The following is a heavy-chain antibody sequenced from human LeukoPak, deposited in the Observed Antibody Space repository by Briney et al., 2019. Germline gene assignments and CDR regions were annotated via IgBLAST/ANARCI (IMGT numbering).Heavy chain of an antibody. CDR1: GYTFTSYA. Sequence: ASVKVSCKASGYTFTSYAMHWVRQAPGQRLEWMGWINAGNGNTKYSQEFQGRVTITRDTSASTAYMELSSLRSEDTAVYYCARRAPRTDSSGYYSLDWSYWGQGTLVTVSS. CDR3: ARRAPRTDSSGYYSLDWSY. J-gene: IGHJ4*02. D-gene: IGHD3-22*01. V-gene: IGHV1-3*03. CDR2: INAGNGNT.